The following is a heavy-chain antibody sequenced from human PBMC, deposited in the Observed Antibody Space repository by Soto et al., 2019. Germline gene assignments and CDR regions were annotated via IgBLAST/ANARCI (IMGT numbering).Heavy chain of an antibody. V-gene: IGHV3-23*01. CDR3: AKDSGYSYGYDYFDN. D-gene: IGHD5-18*01. J-gene: IGHJ4*02. Sequence: PGGSLRLSCAASGFTFSSYAMSWVRQAPGKGLEWVSGISGSGGSTNYADSVKGRFTISRDNSRNTLYLQMNSLRAEDTAVYYCAKDSGYSYGYDYFDNWVQGTLVTVSS. CDR1: GFTFSSYA. CDR2: ISGSGGST.